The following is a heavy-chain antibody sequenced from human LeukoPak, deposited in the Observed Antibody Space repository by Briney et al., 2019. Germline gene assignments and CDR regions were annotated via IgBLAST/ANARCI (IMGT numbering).Heavy chain of an antibody. D-gene: IGHD3-10*01. CDR1: GGSFSGYY. J-gene: IGHJ6*02. V-gene: IGHV4-34*01. CDR3: ARGVPRITMIRGAVMAYGMDV. Sequence: SETLSLTCAVYGGSFSGYYWSWIRQPPGKGLEWIGEINHSGSTNYNPSLKSRVSISVDPSKDQFSLKLSSVTAADTAVYYCARGVPRITMIRGAVMAYGMDVWGPGTTVTVSS. CDR2: INHSGST.